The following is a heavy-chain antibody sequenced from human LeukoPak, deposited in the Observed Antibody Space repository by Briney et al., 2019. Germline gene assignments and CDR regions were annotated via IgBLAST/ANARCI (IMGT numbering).Heavy chain of an antibody. CDR3: ARTTVVMGAFDY. Sequence: AGGSLRLSCAASGFTFSSYGMHWVRQAPGKGLEWVAFIRYDGSNKYYADSVKGRFTISRDNSKNTLYLQMNSLRAEDTAVYYCARTTVVMGAFDYWGQGTLVTVSS. D-gene: IGHD4-23*01. J-gene: IGHJ4*02. CDR1: GFTFSSYG. V-gene: IGHV3-30*02. CDR2: IRYDGSNK.